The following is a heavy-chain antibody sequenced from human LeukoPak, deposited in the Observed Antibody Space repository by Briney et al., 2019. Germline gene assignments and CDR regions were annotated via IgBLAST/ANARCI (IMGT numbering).Heavy chain of an antibody. V-gene: IGHV1-69*05. CDR1: GGTFSSYA. CDR2: IIPSFGTA. CDR3: ASRGGYGGNSEVFDY. J-gene: IGHJ4*02. D-gene: IGHD4-23*01. Sequence: ASVKVSCKASGGTFSSYAISWVRQAPGQGLEWMGRIIPSFGTANYAQKFQGRVTITTDESTSTAYMELSSLRSEDTAVYYCASRGGYGGNSEVFDYWGQGTLVTVSS.